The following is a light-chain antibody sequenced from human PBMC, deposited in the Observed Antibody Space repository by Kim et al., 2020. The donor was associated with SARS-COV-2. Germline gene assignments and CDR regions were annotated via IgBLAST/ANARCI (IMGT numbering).Light chain of an antibody. V-gene: IGLV7-43*01. CDR2: SKN. Sequence: TVTLPCSSSTGAVTMGDIPNWCXQKPGQAPRALIYSKNKKHSWTPTRFSGSRLGGKAALTLSGVQPXDEAEYYCLLSYGGAWVFGGGTQLTVL. J-gene: IGLJ3*02. CDR1: TGAVTMGDI. CDR3: LLSYGGAWV.